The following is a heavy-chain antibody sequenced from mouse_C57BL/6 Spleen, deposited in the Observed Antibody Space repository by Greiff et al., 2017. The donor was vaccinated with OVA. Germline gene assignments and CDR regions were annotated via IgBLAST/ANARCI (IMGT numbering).Heavy chain of an antibody. CDR2: ISSGSSTI. D-gene: IGHD1-1*01. CDR3: ARAHYYGSSYGWYFDV. V-gene: IGHV5-17*01. CDR1: GFTFSDYG. J-gene: IGHJ1*03. Sequence: EVTVVESGGGLVKPGGSLKLSCAASGFTFSDYGMHWVRQAPEKGLEWVAYISSGSSTIYYADTVKGRFTISRDNAKNTLFLQMTSRRSEDTAMYYCARAHYYGSSYGWYFDVWGTGTTVTVSS.